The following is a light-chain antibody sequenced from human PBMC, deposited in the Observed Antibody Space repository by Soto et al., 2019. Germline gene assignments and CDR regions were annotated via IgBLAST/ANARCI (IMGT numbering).Light chain of an antibody. V-gene: IGLV2-11*01. CDR1: SSDVGGYNY. CDR3: CSYAGRYTFYV. Sequence: QSALTQPRSVSGSPGQSVTISCTGTSSDVGGYNYVSWYQQHPGKAPKLMIYDVSKRPSGVPDRFSASKSGNTASLTISGLQAEDEADYYCCSYAGRYTFYVFGTGTKLTVL. J-gene: IGLJ1*01. CDR2: DVS.